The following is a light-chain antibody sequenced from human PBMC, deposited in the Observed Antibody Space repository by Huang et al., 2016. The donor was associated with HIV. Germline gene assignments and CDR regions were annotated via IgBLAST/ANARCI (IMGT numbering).Light chain of an antibody. CDR1: QSIRNY. J-gene: IGKJ5*01. CDR2: DAS. Sequence: EIVLTQSPATLSLSPGERATLPCRASQSIRNYLAWYQTKPGQSPRLLIYDASNRATGIPARCGGSGSGTDFTLTISSLEPEDFAVYYCQQRSNWAFGQGTRLEIK. V-gene: IGKV3-11*01. CDR3: QQRSNWA.